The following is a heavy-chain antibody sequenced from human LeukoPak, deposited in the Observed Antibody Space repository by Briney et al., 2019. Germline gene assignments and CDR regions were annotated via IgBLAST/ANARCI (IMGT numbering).Heavy chain of an antibody. CDR1: GFTFSSYG. Sequence: GGSLRLSCAASGFTFSSYGMHWVRQAPGKGLVGVAFIRYDGSNKYYAESVKGRFTISRDNSKNTLYLQLTSLRAEDTAVYYCAKDLSIAVAGINGYWGQGTLVTVSS. CDR3: AKDLSIAVAGINGY. D-gene: IGHD6-19*01. J-gene: IGHJ4*02. V-gene: IGHV3-30*02. CDR2: IRYDGSNK.